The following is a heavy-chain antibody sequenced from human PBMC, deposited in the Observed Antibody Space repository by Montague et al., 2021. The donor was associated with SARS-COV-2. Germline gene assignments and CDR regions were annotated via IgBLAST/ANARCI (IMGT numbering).Heavy chain of an antibody. Sequence: SEILSLTRTAYGGSIGAYYWSWIRQPPGKGLEWIGYIDNSGSTNXNPSLESRVTMSVDTSKNQFSLKLNSVTAADTAVYYCARHGGNDAFDIWGRGTMVTVSS. J-gene: IGHJ3*02. D-gene: IGHD4-23*01. CDR2: IDNSGST. CDR3: ARHGGNDAFDI. V-gene: IGHV4-59*01. CDR1: GGSIGAYY.